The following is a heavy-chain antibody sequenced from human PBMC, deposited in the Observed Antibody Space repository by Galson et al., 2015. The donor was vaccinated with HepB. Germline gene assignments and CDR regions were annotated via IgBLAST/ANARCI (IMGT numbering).Heavy chain of an antibody. CDR1: GFPFSTYS. CDR3: AREYSYAIDY. CDR2: ISSSSSGI. D-gene: IGHD5-18*01. Sequence: SLRLSCAASGFPFSTYSMNWVRQAPGKGLEWVSYISSSSSGIYYADSVKGRFAVSRDSAKNSLHLQMNNLKNEDTAVYYCAREYSYAIDYWGQGTLVTVSS. V-gene: IGHV3-48*02. J-gene: IGHJ4*02.